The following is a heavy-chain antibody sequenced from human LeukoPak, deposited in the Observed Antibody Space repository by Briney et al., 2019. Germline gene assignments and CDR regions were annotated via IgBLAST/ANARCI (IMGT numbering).Heavy chain of an antibody. V-gene: IGHV3-30*04. CDR3: ARAFITMVRGVIRGPGAFDI. Sequence: PGGSLRLSCAASGFTFSSYAMHWVRQAPGKGLEWVALISYDGSNKYYAGSVKARFIISRDNSKNTVYLQMNSLRAEDTAVYYCARAFITMVRGVIRGPGAFDIWGQGTMVTVSS. D-gene: IGHD3-10*01. CDR1: GFTFSSYA. J-gene: IGHJ3*02. CDR2: ISYDGSNK.